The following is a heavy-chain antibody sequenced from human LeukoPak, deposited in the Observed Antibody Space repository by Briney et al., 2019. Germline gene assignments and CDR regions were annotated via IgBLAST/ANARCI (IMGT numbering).Heavy chain of an antibody. J-gene: IGHJ4*02. CDR3: ARRGSYGSFDY. CDR2: ISSSSSYI. CDR1: XFTXSSYX. Sequence: GGSLRLSCAASXFTXSSYXXXWVRXAXXXXXXWVSSISSSSSYIYYADSVKGRFTISRDNAKNSLYLQMDSLRAEDTAVYYCARRGSYGSFDYWGQGTLVTVSS. V-gene: IGHV3-21*01. D-gene: IGHD5-18*01.